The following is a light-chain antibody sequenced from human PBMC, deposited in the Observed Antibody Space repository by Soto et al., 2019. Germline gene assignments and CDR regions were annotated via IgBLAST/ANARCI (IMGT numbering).Light chain of an antibody. CDR3: HQYGSSPYT. CDR1: QSVSSSY. J-gene: IGKJ2*01. Sequence: EIVLTQSPGTLSLSPGERATLSCRASQSVSSSYLAWYQQKPGQAPRLLIYGASSRATGIPDRFSGSGSGTDFTLTISRLEPEDFAVYYCHQYGSSPYTFGQPPKLEIK. CDR2: GAS. V-gene: IGKV3-20*01.